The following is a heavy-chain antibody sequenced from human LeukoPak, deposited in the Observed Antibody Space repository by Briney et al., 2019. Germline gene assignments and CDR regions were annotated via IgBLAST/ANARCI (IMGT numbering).Heavy chain of an antibody. CDR3: ARDLGDPSFGVYFDY. CDR2: ISSSSSYT. J-gene: IGHJ4*02. Sequence: PGGSLRLSCAASGFTFSDYSMNWIRQAPGKGLECVSYISSSSSYTNYADSVKGRFTISRDNAKNSLYLQMNSLRAEDTAVYYCARDLGDPSFGVYFDYWGQGTLVTVSS. D-gene: IGHD2-2*01. CDR1: GFTFSDYS. V-gene: IGHV3-11*06.